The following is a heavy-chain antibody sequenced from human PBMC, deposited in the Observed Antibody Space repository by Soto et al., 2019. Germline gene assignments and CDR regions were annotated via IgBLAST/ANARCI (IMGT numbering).Heavy chain of an antibody. V-gene: IGHV1-18*04. CDR1: GYTFTNYG. Sequence: SSVKVSCKASGYTFTNYGISWVRQAPGQGLEWMGWISAYNGNTNYVQKLQGRVTMTTDTSTSTAYMELRSLRSDDTAVYYCARDDSVLRYFDWFLTRYGMDVWGQGTTVTVSS. J-gene: IGHJ6*02. D-gene: IGHD3-9*01. CDR3: ARDDSVLRYFDWFLTRYGMDV. CDR2: ISAYNGNT.